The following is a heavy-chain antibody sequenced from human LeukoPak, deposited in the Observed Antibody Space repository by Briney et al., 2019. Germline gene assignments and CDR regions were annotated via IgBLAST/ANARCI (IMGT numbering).Heavy chain of an antibody. CDR3: ARLVLYYYDSSEQRPRDAVDI. V-gene: IGHV4-59*08. CDR1: GGSISSYY. Sequence: PSETLSLTCTASGGSISSYYWSWFRQPPGKGLEWIGYIYYSGSTNYNPSLKSRVTISVDTSKNQFSLKLSSVTAADTSVDYCARLVLYYYDSSEQRPRDAVDIGGEGTMVTVSS. D-gene: IGHD3-22*01. J-gene: IGHJ3*02. CDR2: IYYSGST.